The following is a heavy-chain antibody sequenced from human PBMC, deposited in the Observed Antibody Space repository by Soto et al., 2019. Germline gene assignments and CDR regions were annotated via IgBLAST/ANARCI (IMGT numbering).Heavy chain of an antibody. CDR1: GGSISSYY. CDR3: AREPPVRFNYDYIWGSYRHWYFDL. Sequence: QVQLQESGPGLVKPSETLSLTCTVSGGSISSYYWSWIRQPPGKGLEWIGYIYYSGSTNYNPSLKSRVTLAVDTSKNQFSLKLSSVTAADPAVYYCAREPPVRFNYDYIWGSYRHWYFDLWGRGTLVTVSS. D-gene: IGHD3-16*02. J-gene: IGHJ2*01. CDR2: IYYSGST. V-gene: IGHV4-59*01.